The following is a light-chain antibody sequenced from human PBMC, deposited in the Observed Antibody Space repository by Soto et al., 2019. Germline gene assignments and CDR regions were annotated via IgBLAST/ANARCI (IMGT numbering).Light chain of an antibody. Sequence: DIQMTQSPSSLSASVGDRVTITCRASQSIRSYLNWYQQKPGKAPKVLIYDASSLQSGVPSRFSGSGSGTDFTLTISSLQPEDFATYYCQQSDSTPITFGQGTRLEIK. CDR1: QSIRSY. J-gene: IGKJ5*01. CDR3: QQSDSTPIT. V-gene: IGKV1-39*01. CDR2: DAS.